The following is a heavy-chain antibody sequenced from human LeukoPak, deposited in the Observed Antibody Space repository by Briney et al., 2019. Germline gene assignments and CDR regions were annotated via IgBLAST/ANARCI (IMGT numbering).Heavy chain of an antibody. CDR3: ARDVRLKYDAFDI. CDR1: GGSISSGSYY. Sequence: PSQTLSLTCTVSGGSISSGSYYWSWIRQPAGKGLEWIGRIYTSGSTNYNPSLKSRATMSVDTSKNQFSLKLSSVTAEDTAVYYCARDVRLKYDAFDIWGQGTMVTVSS. CDR2: IYTSGST. D-gene: IGHD1-1*01. V-gene: IGHV4-61*02. J-gene: IGHJ3*02.